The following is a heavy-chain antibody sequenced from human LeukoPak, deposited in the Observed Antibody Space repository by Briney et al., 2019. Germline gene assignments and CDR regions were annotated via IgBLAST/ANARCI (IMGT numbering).Heavy chain of an antibody. CDR3: ATELAYCGGDCYSGFDY. V-gene: IGHV1-69*05. CDR2: IIPIFGTA. CDR1: GGTFSSYA. Sequence: SVKVSCKASGGTFSSYAISWVRQAPGQGLEWMGGIIPIFGTANYAQKFQGRVTITTDASTSTAYMELSSLRSEDTAVYYCATELAYCGGDCYSGFDYWGQGTLVTVSS. J-gene: IGHJ4*02. D-gene: IGHD2-21*02.